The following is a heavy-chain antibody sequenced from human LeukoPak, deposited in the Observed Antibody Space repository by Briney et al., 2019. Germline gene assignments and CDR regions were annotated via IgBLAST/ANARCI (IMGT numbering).Heavy chain of an antibody. CDR1: GFTFFNYG. V-gene: IGHV3-23*01. CDR2: IGPSGTNT. Sequence: GGSLRLSCAASGFTFFNYGMNWVRQAPGKGLEWVSGIGPSGTNTYYADSVKGRCTISRDNSKNTLYLQMNSLRAEDTAVYYCARGPSGYHNTGGQGTLVTVSS. D-gene: IGHD5-12*01. CDR3: ARGPSGYHNT. J-gene: IGHJ4*02.